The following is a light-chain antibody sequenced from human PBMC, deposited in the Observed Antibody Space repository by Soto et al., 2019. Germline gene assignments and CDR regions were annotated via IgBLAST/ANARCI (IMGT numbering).Light chain of an antibody. CDR3: QVWDGDSDHVV. J-gene: IGLJ2*01. CDR2: YDS. CDR1: NVESKS. Sequence: SSELTQPPSVSVAPGRTATFTCGGDNVESKSVHWYQQKPGQAPVLVIYYDSDRPSGIPERFSGSNSGDTATLTISRVEAGDEADYFCQVWDGDSDHVVFGGGTKLTVL. V-gene: IGLV3-21*04.